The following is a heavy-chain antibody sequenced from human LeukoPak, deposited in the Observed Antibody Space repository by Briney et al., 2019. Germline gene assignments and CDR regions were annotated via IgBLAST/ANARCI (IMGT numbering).Heavy chain of an antibody. D-gene: IGHD6-6*01. J-gene: IGHJ4*02. Sequence: ASVKVSCKASGYTFTSYDINWVRQATGQGLEWMGWMNPNSGNTAYAQKFQGRVTMSRDTSISTAYMELSSLRSEDTAVYYCARLPKYSRPLDYWGQGTLVTVSS. CDR2: MNPNSGNT. CDR3: ARLPKYSRPLDY. CDR1: GYTFTSYD. V-gene: IGHV1-8*01.